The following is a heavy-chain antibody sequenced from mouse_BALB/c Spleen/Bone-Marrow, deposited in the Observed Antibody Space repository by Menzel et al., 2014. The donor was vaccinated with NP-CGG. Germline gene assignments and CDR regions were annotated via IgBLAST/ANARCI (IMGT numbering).Heavy chain of an antibody. Sequence: VQLQQSGAELAKPGASVKMSCKASGNTFTTYWMHWVKRRPGQGLEWIGYINPSTGYIEYNQKFKDKATLTADKSSSTAYMQLSSLTSEDSAVYYCATYVGFAFWGQGTLVTVSA. CDR2: INPSTGYI. D-gene: IGHD1-1*01. CDR3: ATYVGFAF. CDR1: GNTFTTYW. J-gene: IGHJ3*01. V-gene: IGHV1-7*01.